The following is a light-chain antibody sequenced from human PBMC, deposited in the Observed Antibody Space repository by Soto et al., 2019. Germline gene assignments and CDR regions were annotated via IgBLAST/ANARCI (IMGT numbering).Light chain of an antibody. Sequence: QPVLTQPPSASGTPGQRVTISCSGSRASIGSNTVTWYQHLPGAAPKLLVYNNNQRPSGVPDRFSGSKSDTSASLAISGLQFEDEAVYYCAAWDDSLSGPVFGGGTQLTVL. J-gene: IGLJ3*02. V-gene: IGLV1-44*01. CDR1: RASIGSNT. CDR3: AAWDDSLSGPV. CDR2: NNN.